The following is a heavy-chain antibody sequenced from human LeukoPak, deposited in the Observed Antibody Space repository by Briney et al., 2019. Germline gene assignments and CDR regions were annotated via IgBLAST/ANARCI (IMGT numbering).Heavy chain of an antibody. CDR3: ARLRYSSSSCFVDAFDI. Sequence: GESLKISCKGSGYSLTSYWLGWVRQMPGKGLEWMGIIYPGDSDTRYSPSFQGQVTISADKYISPAYLQWSSLKASDTAMYYCARLRYSSSSCFVDAFDIWGQGTMVTVSS. CDR2: IYPGDSDT. J-gene: IGHJ3*02. D-gene: IGHD6-13*01. V-gene: IGHV5-51*01. CDR1: GYSLTSYW.